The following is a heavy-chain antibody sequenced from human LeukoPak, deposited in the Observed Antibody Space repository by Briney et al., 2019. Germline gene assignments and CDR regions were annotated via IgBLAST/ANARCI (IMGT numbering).Heavy chain of an antibody. CDR2: ISYDGSNK. CDR1: GFTFSSYA. Sequence: GGSLRLSCAASGFTFSSYAMHWVRQAPGKGLEWVAVISYDGSNKYYADSVKGRFTISRDNSKNTLYLQMNSLRAENTAVYYCARAPDYYYDSSGPHFDYWGQGTLVTVSS. V-gene: IGHV3-30-3*01. J-gene: IGHJ4*02. CDR3: ARAPDYYYDSSGPHFDY. D-gene: IGHD3-22*01.